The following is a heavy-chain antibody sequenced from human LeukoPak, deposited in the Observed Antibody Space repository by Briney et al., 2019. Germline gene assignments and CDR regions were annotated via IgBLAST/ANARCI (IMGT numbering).Heavy chain of an antibody. D-gene: IGHD3-10*01. J-gene: IGHJ4*02. CDR3: AKNSGSFLGYFDY. CDR2: ISASGDNT. V-gene: IGHV3-23*01. CDR1: GFPFSTYD. Sequence: GGSLRLSCEVSGFPFSTYDMSWVRQAPGKGLEWISGISASGDNTNYADSVKGRFTISRDNSKNTLYLQMNSLRAEDTAVYYCAKNSGSFLGYFDYWGQGILVTVSS.